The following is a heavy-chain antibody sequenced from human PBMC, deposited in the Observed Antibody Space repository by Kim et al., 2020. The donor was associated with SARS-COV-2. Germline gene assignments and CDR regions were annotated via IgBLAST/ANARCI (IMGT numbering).Heavy chain of an antibody. CDR2: IYYSGST. CDR3: ARLGGSTSNYYYYMDV. CDR1: GGSISSYY. J-gene: IGHJ6*03. D-gene: IGHD2-2*01. Sequence: SETLSLTCTVSGGSISSYYWSWIRQPPGKGLEWIGYIYYSGSTNYNPSLKSRVTISVDTSKNQFSLKLSSVTAADTAVYYCARLGGSTSNYYYYMDVWGKGTTVTVSS. V-gene: IGHV4-59*08.